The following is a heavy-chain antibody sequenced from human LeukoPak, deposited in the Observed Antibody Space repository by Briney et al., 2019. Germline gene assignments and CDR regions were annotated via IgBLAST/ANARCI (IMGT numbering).Heavy chain of an antibody. Sequence: GGSLRLSCAASGFTFSGSAVHWVRQSSGKGLEWVGHIDKKDNLYATAYAESVKGRFTISRDDSKDTAFLHMDSLKTEDTALYYCTRDRGTYNGFDPWGQGTLVTVSS. V-gene: IGHV3-73*01. CDR3: TRDRGTYNGFDP. CDR2: IDKKDNLYAT. D-gene: IGHD2-15*01. J-gene: IGHJ5*02. CDR1: GFTFSGSA.